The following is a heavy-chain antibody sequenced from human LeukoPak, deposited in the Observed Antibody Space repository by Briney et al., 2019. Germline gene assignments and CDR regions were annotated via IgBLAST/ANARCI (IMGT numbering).Heavy chain of an antibody. Sequence: PSETLSLTCTVSGGSISSGGYYWSWIRQHPGKGLEWIGYIYYSGSTYYNPSLKSRVTISVDTSKNQFSLKLSSVTAADTAVYYCARDSSRGDWFDPGGQGTLVTVSS. CDR2: IYYSGST. D-gene: IGHD6-13*01. V-gene: IGHV4-31*03. CDR3: ARDSSRGDWFDP. CDR1: GGSISSGGYY. J-gene: IGHJ5*02.